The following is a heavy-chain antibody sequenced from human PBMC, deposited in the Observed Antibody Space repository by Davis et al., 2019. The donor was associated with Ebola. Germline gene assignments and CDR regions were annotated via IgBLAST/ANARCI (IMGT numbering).Heavy chain of an antibody. D-gene: IGHD6-19*01. J-gene: IGHJ6*02. Sequence: GESLKISCAASGFTFSSYAMSWVRQAPGKGLEWVSAISGSGGSTYYADSVKGRFTISRDNSKNTLYLQMNSLRAEDTAVYYCAKRQWLGAFGEGYYYGMDVWGQGTTVTVSS. CDR2: ISGSGGST. CDR1: GFTFSSYA. CDR3: AKRQWLGAFGEGYYYGMDV. V-gene: IGHV3-23*01.